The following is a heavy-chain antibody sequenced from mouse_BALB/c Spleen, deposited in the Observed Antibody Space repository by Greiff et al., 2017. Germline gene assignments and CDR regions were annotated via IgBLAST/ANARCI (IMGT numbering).Heavy chain of an antibody. J-gene: IGHJ4*01. D-gene: IGHD2-14*01. Sequence: DVMLVESGGGLVKPGGSLKLSCAASGFTFSDYYMYWVRQTPEKRLEWVATISDGGSYTYYPDSVKGRFTISRDNAKNNLYLQMSSLKSEDTAMYYCARDPDYRGAMDYGGQGTSVTVSS. CDR2: ISDGGSYT. V-gene: IGHV5-4*02. CDR3: ARDPDYRGAMDY. CDR1: GFTFSDYY.